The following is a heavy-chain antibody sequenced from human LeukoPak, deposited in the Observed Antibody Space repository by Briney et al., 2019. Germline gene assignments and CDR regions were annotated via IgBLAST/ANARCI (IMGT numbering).Heavy chain of an antibody. J-gene: IGHJ6*03. CDR2: IYYSGST. CDR1: GGSISSSSYY. Sequence: SETLSLTCTVSGGSISSSSYYWGWIRQPPGKGLEWIGSIYYSGSTYYNPSLKSRVTISVDTSKNQFSLKLSSVTAADTAVYYCAREGSDPYYYYYMDVWGKGTTVTVSS. CDR3: AREGSDPYYYYYMDV. V-gene: IGHV4-39*07.